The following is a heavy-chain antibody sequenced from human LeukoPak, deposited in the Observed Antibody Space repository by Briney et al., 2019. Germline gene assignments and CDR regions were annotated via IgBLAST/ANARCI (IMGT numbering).Heavy chain of an antibody. D-gene: IGHD3-10*01. CDR2: IIPIFGTA. Sequence: SVKVSCKASGGTFSSHAISWVRQAPGQGLEWMGGIIPIFGTANYAQKFQGRVTITADESTSTAYMELSSLRSEDTAVYYCARGRYMVRGVIINDYWGQGTLVTVSS. V-gene: IGHV1-69*01. CDR1: GGTFSSHA. J-gene: IGHJ4*02. CDR3: ARGRYMVRGVIINDY.